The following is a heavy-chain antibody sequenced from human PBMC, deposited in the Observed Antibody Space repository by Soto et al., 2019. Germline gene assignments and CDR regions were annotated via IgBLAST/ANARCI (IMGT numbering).Heavy chain of an antibody. V-gene: IGHV3-30-3*01. J-gene: IGHJ4*02. CDR1: EFTFSDHA. CDR2: LSYDGSHS. Sequence: QVHLVESGGGVVQPGRSLRLSCTASEFTFSDHAMHGVRQAPGEGLEWLAVLSYDGSHSYYADSLGGRFTISRDHSMNTLFLQMNSLRAEDTAIYYCARDPGKGYCIGGYCYAPDCCGQGTLVTVSS. CDR3: ARDPGKGYCIGGYCYAPDC. D-gene: IGHD2-15*01.